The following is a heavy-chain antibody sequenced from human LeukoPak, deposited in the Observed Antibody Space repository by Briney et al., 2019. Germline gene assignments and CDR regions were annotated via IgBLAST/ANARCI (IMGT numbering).Heavy chain of an antibody. CDR2: IYTSGST. CDR3: ARTPHYYYYMDV. CDR1: GGSISSGSYY. Sequence: SQTLSLTCTVSGGSISSGSYYWSWIRQPAGKGLEWIGRIYTSGSTNYNPSLKSRVTISVDTSKNQFYLKLSSVTAADTAVYYCARTPHYYYYMDVWGKGTTVTVSS. J-gene: IGHJ6*03. V-gene: IGHV4-61*02.